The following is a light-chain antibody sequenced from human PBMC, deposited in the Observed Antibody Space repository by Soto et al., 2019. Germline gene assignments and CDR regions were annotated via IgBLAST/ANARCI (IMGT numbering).Light chain of an antibody. J-gene: IGLJ1*01. Sequence: QSVLTQPASVSGSPGQSISLSCTGTSSDVGRYNLVSWYQQHPGKAPKLMIYEGSKRPSGVSNRFSGSKSGNTASLTISGLQPEDEADYYCCSFAGSNTFVFGTGTKVTVL. CDR2: EGS. CDR1: SSDVGRYNL. CDR3: CSFAGSNTFV. V-gene: IGLV2-23*03.